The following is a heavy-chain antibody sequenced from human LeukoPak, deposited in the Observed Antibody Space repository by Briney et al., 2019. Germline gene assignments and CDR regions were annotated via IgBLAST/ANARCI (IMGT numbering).Heavy chain of an antibody. CDR3: ARANTAMAEGGFDY. J-gene: IGHJ4*02. V-gene: IGHV1-2*02. CDR2: INPNSGGT. Sequence: GASVKVSCKASGYIFTHDYIHWVRQPPGQGLEWMGWINPNSGGTNYAQKFQGRVTMTRDTSISTAYMELSRLRSDDTAVYYCARANTAMAEGGFDYWGQGTLVTVSS. D-gene: IGHD5-18*01. CDR1: GYIFTHDY.